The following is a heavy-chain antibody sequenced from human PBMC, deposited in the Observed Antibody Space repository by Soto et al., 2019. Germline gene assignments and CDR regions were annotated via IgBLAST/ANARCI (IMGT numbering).Heavy chain of an antibody. Sequence: LRLSCAASGFTFSSYSMNWVRQAPGKGLEWVSSISRSGSTKYYADSVKGRFTISRDNAKNSLYLQMNSLRAEDTAVYYCARNGWCSSTKCLIDYWGQGTLVTVSS. CDR2: ISRSGSTK. CDR3: ARNGWCSSTKCLIDY. J-gene: IGHJ4*02. D-gene: IGHD2-2*01. V-gene: IGHV3-48*04. CDR1: GFTFSSYS.